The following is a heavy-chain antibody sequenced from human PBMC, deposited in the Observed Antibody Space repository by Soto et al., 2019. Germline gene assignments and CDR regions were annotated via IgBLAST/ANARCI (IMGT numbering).Heavy chain of an antibody. CDR1: GGSFSGYY. CDR3: ARSGPFWSGYYPLDY. CDR2: INHSGST. J-gene: IGHJ4*02. D-gene: IGHD3-3*01. Sequence: SETLSLTCAVYGGSFSGYYWSWLRQPPGKGLEWIGEINHSGSTNYNPSLKSRVTISVDTSKNQFSLKLSSVTAADTAVYYCARSGPFWSGYYPLDYWGQGTLVTVSS. V-gene: IGHV4-34*01.